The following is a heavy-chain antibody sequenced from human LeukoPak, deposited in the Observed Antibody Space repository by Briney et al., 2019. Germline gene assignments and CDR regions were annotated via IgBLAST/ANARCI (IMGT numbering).Heavy chain of an antibody. Sequence: SETLSLTCTVSGGSISSSSYYWGWTRQPPGKGLEWIGSIYYSGSTYYNPSLKSRVTISVDTSKNQFSLKLSSVTAADTAVYYCARDSHDFWSGYSVAWFDPWGQGTLVTVSS. J-gene: IGHJ5*02. CDR1: GGSISSSSYY. CDR2: IYYSGST. V-gene: IGHV4-39*07. CDR3: ARDSHDFWSGYSVAWFDP. D-gene: IGHD3-3*01.